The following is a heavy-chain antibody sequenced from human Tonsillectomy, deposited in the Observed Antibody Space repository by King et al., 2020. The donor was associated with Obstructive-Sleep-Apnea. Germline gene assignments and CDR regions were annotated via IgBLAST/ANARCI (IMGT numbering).Heavy chain of an antibody. V-gene: IGHV3-23*04. CDR1: GFTFSNYA. CDR3: AKGFQYDSSGTDFDY. J-gene: IGHJ4*02. CDR2: ISGSGGST. D-gene: IGHD3-22*01. Sequence: QLVQSGGGLVQPGGSLRLSCAASGFTFSNYAMSWVRQAPGRGLEWVSTISGSGGSTYYADSEKGRLTISRDNSQNTLYLQMNSLRAEDTAVYYCAKGFQYDSSGTDFDYWGQGTLVTVSS.